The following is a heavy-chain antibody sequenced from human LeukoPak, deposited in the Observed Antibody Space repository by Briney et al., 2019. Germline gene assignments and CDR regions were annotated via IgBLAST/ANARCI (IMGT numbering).Heavy chain of an antibody. V-gene: IGHV3-30*02. CDR1: GFTFSSYG. Sequence: GGSLRLSCAASGFTFSSYGMHWVRQAPGKGLEWVAFIRYDGSNKYYADSVKGRFTISRDNSKNTLYLQMNSLRAEDTAVYYCAKRYSSSSGLEFDYWGQGTLVTVTS. D-gene: IGHD6-6*01. CDR3: AKRYSSSSGLEFDY. J-gene: IGHJ4*02. CDR2: IRYDGSNK.